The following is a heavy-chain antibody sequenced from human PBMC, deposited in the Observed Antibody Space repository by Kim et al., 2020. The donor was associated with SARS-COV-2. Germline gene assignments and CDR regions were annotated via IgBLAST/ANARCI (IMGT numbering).Heavy chain of an antibody. J-gene: IGHJ4*02. CDR2: IYWDDDK. D-gene: IGHD4-17*01. CDR3: AHSPHDDHGDYYVYDY. Sequence: SGPTLVNPTQTLTLTCTFSGFSLSTSGVGVGWIRQPPGKALEWLALIYWDDDKRYSPSLKSRLTITKDTSKNQVVLTMTNMDPVDTATYYCAHSPHDDHGDYYVYDYWGQGTLVTVSS. CDR1: GFSLSTSGVG. V-gene: IGHV2-5*02.